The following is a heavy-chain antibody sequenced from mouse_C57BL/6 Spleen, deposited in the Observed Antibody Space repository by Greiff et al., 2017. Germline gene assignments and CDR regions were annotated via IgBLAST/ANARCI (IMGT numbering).Heavy chain of an antibody. CDR1: GFTFSDYG. CDR2: ISSGSSTI. D-gene: IGHD2-14*01. J-gene: IGHJ4*01. CDR3: ARDRIKAAMDY. V-gene: IGHV5-17*01. Sequence: DVKLVESGGGLVKPGGSLKLSCAASGFTFSDYGMHWVRQAPEKGLEWVAYISSGSSTIYYADTVKGRFTISRDNAKNTLFLQMTSLRSEDTAMYYCARDRIKAAMDYWGQGTSVTVSS.